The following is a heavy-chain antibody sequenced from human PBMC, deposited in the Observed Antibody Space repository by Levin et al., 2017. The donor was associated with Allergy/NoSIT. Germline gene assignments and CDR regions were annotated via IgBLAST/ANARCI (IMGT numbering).Heavy chain of an antibody. D-gene: IGHD3/OR15-3a*01. CDR3: ARGGSGLVMGRYWFDP. J-gene: IGHJ5*02. V-gene: IGHV4-34*01. CDR1: GGSFSGYY. CDR2: INHSGST. Sequence: SETLSLTCAVYGGSFSGYYWSWIRQPPGKGLEWIGEINHSGSTNYNPSLKSRVTISVDTSKNQFSLKLSSVTAADTAVYYCARGGSGLVMGRYWFDPWGQGTLVTVSS.